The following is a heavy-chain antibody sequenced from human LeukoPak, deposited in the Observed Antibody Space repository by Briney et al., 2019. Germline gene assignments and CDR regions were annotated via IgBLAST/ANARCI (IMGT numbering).Heavy chain of an antibody. D-gene: IGHD3-3*01. CDR1: GFTFSSYE. V-gene: IGHV3-23*01. CDR3: ATSRNTYDFWSGYYYYFDY. Sequence: GGSLRLSCAASGFTFSSYEINWVRQAPGKGLEWVSSISDSGGRTYHADSVKGRFTISRDNSKNTLYLQMNSLRAEDTAVYYCATSRNTYDFWSGYYYYFDYWGQGTLVTVSS. J-gene: IGHJ4*02. CDR2: ISDSGGRT.